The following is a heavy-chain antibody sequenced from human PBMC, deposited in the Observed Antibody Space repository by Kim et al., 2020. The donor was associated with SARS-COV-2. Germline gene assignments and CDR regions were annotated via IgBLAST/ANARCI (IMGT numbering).Heavy chain of an antibody. D-gene: IGHD2-21*02. J-gene: IGHJ6*03. CDR3: AAVPGDPHYYSSYFMDV. V-gene: IGHV3-74*01. Sequence: VKGRFTNSRDNDKNTLYLQMSSLRAEDTAVYYCAAVPGDPHYYSSYFMDVWGKGTTVIVSS.